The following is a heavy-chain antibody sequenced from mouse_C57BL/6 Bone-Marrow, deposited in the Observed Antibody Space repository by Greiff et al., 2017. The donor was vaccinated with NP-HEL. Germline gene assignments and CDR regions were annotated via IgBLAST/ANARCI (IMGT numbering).Heavy chain of an antibody. CDR2: ISNGGGST. CDR3: ARHEGSYFDY. V-gene: IGHV5-12*01. J-gene: IGHJ2*01. CDR1: GFTFSDYY. Sequence: EVQGVESGGGLVQPGGSLKLSCAASGFTFSDYYMYWVRQTPEKRLEWVAYISNGGGSTYYPDTVKGRFTISRDNAKNTLYLQMSRLKSEDTAMYYCARHEGSYFDYWGQGTTLSVSS.